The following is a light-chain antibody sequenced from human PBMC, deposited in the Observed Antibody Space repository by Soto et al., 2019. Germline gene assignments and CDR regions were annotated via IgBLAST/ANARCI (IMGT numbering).Light chain of an antibody. CDR3: QQYNNWPPL. V-gene: IGKV3-20*01. J-gene: IGKJ4*01. CDR2: GAS. CDR1: QSVSSSY. Sequence: EIVLTQSPGTLSLSPGERATLSCRASQSVSSSYLAWYQQKPGQAPRLLIYGASSRATGIPDRFSGSGSGTEFTLTISSLQSEDFAVYFCQQYNNWPPLFGGGTKVEIK.